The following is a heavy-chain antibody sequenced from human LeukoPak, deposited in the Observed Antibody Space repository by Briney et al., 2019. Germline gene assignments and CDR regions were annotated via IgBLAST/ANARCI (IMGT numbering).Heavy chain of an antibody. D-gene: IGHD2-15*01. J-gene: IGHJ4*02. CDR1: GGSFSGYY. CDR2: INHSGST. V-gene: IGHV4-34*01. Sequence: SETLSLTCAVYGGSFSGYYWSWIRQPPGKGLEWIGEINHSGSTNYNPSLKSRVTISVDTSKNQFSLKLSSVTAADTAVYYCARDLYCSGGSCYFVFDYWGQGTLVTVSS. CDR3: ARDLYCSGGSCYFVFDY.